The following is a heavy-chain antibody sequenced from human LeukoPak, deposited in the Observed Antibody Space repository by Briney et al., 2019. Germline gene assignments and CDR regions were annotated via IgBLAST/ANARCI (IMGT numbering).Heavy chain of an antibody. D-gene: IGHD2-2*02. V-gene: IGHV1-24*01. Sequence: ASVKVSCKVSGYTLTELSMHWVRQAPGKGLEWMGGFDPEDGETIYAQKFQGRVTMTEDTSTDTAYMELSSLRSEDTAVYFCARESSEYCSSISCYTFDYWGQGTLVTVSS. CDR3: ARESSEYCSSISCYTFDY. CDR2: FDPEDGET. J-gene: IGHJ4*02. CDR1: GYTLTELS.